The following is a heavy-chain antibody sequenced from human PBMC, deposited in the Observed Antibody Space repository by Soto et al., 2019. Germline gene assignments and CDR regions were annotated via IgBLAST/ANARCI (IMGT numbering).Heavy chain of an antibody. J-gene: IGHJ5*02. Sequence: GGSLRLSCAASGFTFSYYYMSWICQAPGKGLDWVSYISSSGSTIYYADSVKGRFTISRDNAKNSLYLQMNSLRAEDTAVYYCARXPRSKAIAVAGTRWFDPWGQGTLVTVSS. V-gene: IGHV3-11*01. CDR1: GFTFSYYY. CDR3: ARXPRSKAIAVAGTRWFDP. D-gene: IGHD6-19*01. CDR2: ISSSGSTI.